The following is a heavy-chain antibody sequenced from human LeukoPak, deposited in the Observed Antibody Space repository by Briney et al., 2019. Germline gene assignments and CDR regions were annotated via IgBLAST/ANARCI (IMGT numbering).Heavy chain of an antibody. CDR2: IYSGGST. CDR3: AREPIYYYDSSGYVDA. J-gene: IGHJ3*01. D-gene: IGHD3-22*01. Sequence: PGGSLRLSCAASGFTVSSNYMSWVRQAPGKGLESVSVIYSGGSTYYADSVKGRFTISRDNSKNTLYLQMNSLRAEDTAVYYCAREPIYYYDSSGYVDAWGQGTMVTVSS. V-gene: IGHV3-66*02. CDR1: GFTVSSNY.